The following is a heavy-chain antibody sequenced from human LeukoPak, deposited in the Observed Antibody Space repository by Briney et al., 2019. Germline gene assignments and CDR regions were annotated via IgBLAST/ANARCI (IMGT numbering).Heavy chain of an antibody. J-gene: IGHJ6*02. CDR3: ARLKEGTGPGGMDV. Sequence: SETLSLTCTVSGGSISSYYWSWIRQPPGKGLEWIGYIYYSGSTNYNPSLKSRVTISVDTSKNQFSLKLSSVTAADTAVYYCARLKEGTGPGGMDVWGQGTTVTVSS. CDR1: GGSISSYY. V-gene: IGHV4-59*08. CDR2: IYYSGST. D-gene: IGHD1-1*01.